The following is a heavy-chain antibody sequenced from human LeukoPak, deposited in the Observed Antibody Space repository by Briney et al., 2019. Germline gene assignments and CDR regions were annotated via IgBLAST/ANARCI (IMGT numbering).Heavy chain of an antibody. CDR3: VKTTGTTPYYFDY. V-gene: IGHV3-64D*06. Sequence: PGGSLRLSCSASGFTFSTCNMHWVRQAPGKGLEYVSAINNDGGDTYYADSVKGRFTISRDNSKNTPYLQMSSLRAEDTAVYYCVKTTGTTPYYFDYWGQGTLVTVSP. CDR1: GFTFSTCN. D-gene: IGHD1-7*01. J-gene: IGHJ4*02. CDR2: INNDGGDT.